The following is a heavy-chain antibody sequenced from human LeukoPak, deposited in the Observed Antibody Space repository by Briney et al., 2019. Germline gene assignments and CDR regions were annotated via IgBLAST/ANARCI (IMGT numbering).Heavy chain of an antibody. V-gene: IGHV3-23*01. CDR2: ISPGGGPT. CDR3: AKDGAWLRFDD. D-gene: IGHD5-12*01. Sequence: GGSLRLSCAGSGFPFSSHGMNWVRQAPGKGLEWVSGISPGGGPTYYADSVRGRFSISKDDLKNTLYLQMENLRAEDTAVYYCAKDGAWLRFDDWGQGILVTVSS. J-gene: IGHJ4*02. CDR1: GFPFSSHG.